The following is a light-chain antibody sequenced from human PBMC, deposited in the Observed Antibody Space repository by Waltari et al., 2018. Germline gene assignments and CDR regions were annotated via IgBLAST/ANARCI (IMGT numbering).Light chain of an antibody. V-gene: IGKV4-1*01. J-gene: IGKJ1*01. Sequence: DIVMNQSPDSLAVSLGERATTNCKSSQSVLYSSKKKNYLAWYQQKPGQSPKLLIYWASTRESGVPDRFSGSGSETDFTLTISNLQAEDVAVYYCQQYYSTLSWTFGQGTKVEIK. CDR2: WAS. CDR3: QQYYSTLSWT. CDR1: QSVLYSSKKKNY.